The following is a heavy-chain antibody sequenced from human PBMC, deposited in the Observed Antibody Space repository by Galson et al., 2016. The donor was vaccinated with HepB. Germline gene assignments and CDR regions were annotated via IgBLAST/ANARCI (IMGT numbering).Heavy chain of an antibody. D-gene: IGHD1-1*01. Sequence: SLRLSCAAFGFTFSNHWMHWVRQVPGKGLVWVSRINGPGSRARDTNYAASVKDRFNISRNNADNTLYLQMNSLRVEDTAIYYCARARRGNGHGAYDLWGQGILVTVSS. CDR3: ARARRGNGHGAYDL. J-gene: IGHJ4*02. CDR1: GFTFSNHW. V-gene: IGHV3-74*01. CDR2: INGPGSRARDT.